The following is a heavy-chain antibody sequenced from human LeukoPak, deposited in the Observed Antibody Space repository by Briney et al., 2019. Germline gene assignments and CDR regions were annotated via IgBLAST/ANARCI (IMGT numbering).Heavy chain of an antibody. CDR3: ARDTSSAWYGLIDY. Sequence: GGSLKLSCAAPGFTFIGFWMGWVRQAPGKGLEWVATIKQDGSEKYSVDSVKGRFTISRDNAKNSLYLQMNSLRAEDTAVYFCARDTSSAWYGLIDYWGQGSLVTVSS. J-gene: IGHJ4*02. CDR2: IKQDGSEK. D-gene: IGHD6-19*01. V-gene: IGHV3-7*01. CDR1: GFTFIGFW.